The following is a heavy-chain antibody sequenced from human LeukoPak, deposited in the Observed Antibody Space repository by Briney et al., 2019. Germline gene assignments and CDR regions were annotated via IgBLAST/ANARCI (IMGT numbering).Heavy chain of an antibody. V-gene: IGHV1-18*01. CDR2: INGDSGNR. J-gene: IGHJ4*02. CDR3: ARGSYGEVTFDY. Sequence: GASVKVSCKASGYTFTSYGITWVRQAPGQGLEWVAWINGDSGNRNHAQKLQGRVTVTTDTSTSTAYMELTSLTSDDTAVYYCARGSYGEVTFDYWGQGTLVTVSS. D-gene: IGHD4-17*01. CDR1: GYTFTSYG.